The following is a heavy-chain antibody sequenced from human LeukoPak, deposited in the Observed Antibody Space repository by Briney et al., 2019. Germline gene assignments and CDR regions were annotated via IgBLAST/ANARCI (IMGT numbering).Heavy chain of an antibody. D-gene: IGHD3-9*01. CDR2: IYYSGNT. CDR3: ARAPSTYYDISNYFDY. J-gene: IGHJ4*02. CDR1: GGSISSSSYY. Sequence: PSETLSLTCTVSGGSISSSSYYWGWIRQPPGKGLERIGSIYYSGNTYYNPSLKSRVTISVDTSKNQFSLKLSSVTAADTAVYYCARAPSTYYDISNYFDYWGQGTLVTVSS. V-gene: IGHV4-39*01.